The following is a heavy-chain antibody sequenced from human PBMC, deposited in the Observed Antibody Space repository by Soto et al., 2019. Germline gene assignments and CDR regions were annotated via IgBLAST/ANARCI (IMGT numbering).Heavy chain of an antibody. V-gene: IGHV3-23*01. CDR2: IIGSGGSI. J-gene: IGHJ2*01. Sequence: EVQLLESGGGLVQPGVSLRLSCAASGFTFSIYAMSWVRQAPGNGLEWVSAIIGSGGSIYFANSVKGRFTISRDNYKDIMYLQMNSLRGQDTAVYYCSITSNWGDDCRAGTLRFFDLWGRGTLVTVSS. CDR1: GFTFSIYA. CDR3: SITSNWGDDCRAGTLRFFDL. D-gene: IGHD2-21*02.